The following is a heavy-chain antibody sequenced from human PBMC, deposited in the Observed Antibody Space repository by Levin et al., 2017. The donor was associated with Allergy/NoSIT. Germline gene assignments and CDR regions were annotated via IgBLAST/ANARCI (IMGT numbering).Heavy chain of an antibody. CDR2: INWNRDKI. V-gene: IGHV3-9*01. Sequence: GGSLRLSCAASGFTFGDYAMHWVRQAPGKGLEWVSGINWNRDKIGYADSVRARFTISRDNAKNSLYLPMNSLGPEDTALYYCAKGLNWGSPNTFDYWGQGTLVTVSS. D-gene: IGHD7-27*01. J-gene: IGHJ4*02. CDR3: AKGLNWGSPNTFDY. CDR1: GFTFGDYA.